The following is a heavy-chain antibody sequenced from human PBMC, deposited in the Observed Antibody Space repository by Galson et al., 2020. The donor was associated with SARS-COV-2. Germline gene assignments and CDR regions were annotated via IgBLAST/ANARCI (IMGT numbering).Heavy chain of an antibody. CDR1: GYSIRSGYY. D-gene: IGHD3-22*01. J-gene: IGHJ3*02. Sequence: SQTLSITCGVSGYSIRSGYYWGWIRQPPGKGLEWIGSLFHSGSTYYSPSLNSRVTISIDTSKNQFSLKVISVTAADTAVYYCVRSSSYHDSSGYFVLDHFDIWGQGTLVTVSS. V-gene: IGHV4-38-2*01. CDR2: LFHSGST. CDR3: VRSSSYHDSSGYFVLDHFDI.